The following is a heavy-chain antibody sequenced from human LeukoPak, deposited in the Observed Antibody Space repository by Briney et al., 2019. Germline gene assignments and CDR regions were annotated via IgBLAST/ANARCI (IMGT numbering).Heavy chain of an antibody. D-gene: IGHD3-22*01. Sequence: PGGSLRLSCAASDFTFRSYATSWVRQAPGKGLEWVSAISGSGDSTYYADSVKGRFTISRDNSKNTLYLQMNSLRAEDTAVYYCAKTPGIVVVITTYYFDNWGQGTLVTVSS. J-gene: IGHJ4*02. CDR1: DFTFRSYA. CDR2: ISGSGDST. CDR3: AKTPGIVVVITTYYFDN. V-gene: IGHV3-23*01.